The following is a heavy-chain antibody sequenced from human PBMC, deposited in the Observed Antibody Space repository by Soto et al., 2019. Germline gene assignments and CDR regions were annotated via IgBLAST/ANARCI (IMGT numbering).Heavy chain of an antibody. V-gene: IGHV5-51*01. CDR1: GYSFTSYW. Sequence: GESLKISCKGSGYSFTSYWIGWVRQMPGKGLEWMGIIYPGDSDTRYSPSFQGQVTISADKSISTAYLQWSSLKASDTAMYYCARHGSITMVRGLTPYYGMDVWGQGTTVTVSS. CDR2: IYPGDSDT. CDR3: ARHGSITMVRGLTPYYGMDV. J-gene: IGHJ6*02. D-gene: IGHD3-10*01.